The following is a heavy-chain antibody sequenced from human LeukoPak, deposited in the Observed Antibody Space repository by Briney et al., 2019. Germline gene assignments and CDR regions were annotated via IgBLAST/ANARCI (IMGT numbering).Heavy chain of an antibody. J-gene: IGHJ3*02. D-gene: IGHD6-19*01. CDR2: IKQDGSEK. CDR1: GFTFSSYW. CDR3: ARVEYSSGWYRGDAFDI. Sequence: GGSLRLSXAASGFTFSSYWMSWVCQAPGKGLEWVANIKQDGSEKYYVDSVKGRFTISRDNAKNSLYLQMNSLRAEDTAVYYCARVEYSSGWYRGDAFDIWGQGTMVTVSS. V-gene: IGHV3-7*01.